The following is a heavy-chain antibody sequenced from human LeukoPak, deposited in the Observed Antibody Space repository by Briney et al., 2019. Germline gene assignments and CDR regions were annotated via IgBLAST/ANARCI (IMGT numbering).Heavy chain of an antibody. CDR1: GYTFTGYY. Sequence: ASVKVSCKASGYTFTGYYMHWVRQAPGQGLEWMGWINPNSGGTNYAQKFQGWVTMTRDTSTSTAYMELRSLRSDDTAVYYCARARYSSSWYGDYWGQGTLVTVSS. CDR2: INPNSGGT. V-gene: IGHV1-2*04. CDR3: ARARYSSSWYGDY. J-gene: IGHJ4*02. D-gene: IGHD6-13*01.